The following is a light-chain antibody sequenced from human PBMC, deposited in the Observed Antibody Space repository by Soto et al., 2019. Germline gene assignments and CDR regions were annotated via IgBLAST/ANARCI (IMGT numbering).Light chain of an antibody. CDR1: QGINNY. CDR3: RKYNNVPFT. V-gene: IGKV1-27*01. J-gene: IGKJ3*01. CDR2: AAS. Sequence: DIQMTQSPSSLSASVGDRVSITCRASQGINNYLAWYQQKPGKVPKLLIYAASPLQSGVPSWFSGSGSGTDFPLTINRLQREGVATSYCRKYNNVPFTFGHATKVHIK.